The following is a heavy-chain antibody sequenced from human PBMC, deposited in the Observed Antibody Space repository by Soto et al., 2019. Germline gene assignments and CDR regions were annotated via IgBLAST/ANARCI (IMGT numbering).Heavy chain of an antibody. CDR3: AREQYSSGWYFAFDI. CDR2: INPSGGST. V-gene: IGHV1-46*03. CDR1: GYTFTSYY. J-gene: IGHJ3*02. Sequence: EASVKVSCKASGYTFTSYYMHWVRQAPGQGLEWMGIINPSGGSTSYAQKFQGRVTMTRDTSTSTVYMELSSLRSEDTAVYYCAREQYSSGWYFAFDIWGQGTMVTVSS. D-gene: IGHD6-19*01.